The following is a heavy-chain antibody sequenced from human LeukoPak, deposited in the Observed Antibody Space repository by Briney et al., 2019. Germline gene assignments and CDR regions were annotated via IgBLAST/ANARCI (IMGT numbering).Heavy chain of an antibody. CDR3: ARVGDHFHWFLDL. CDR2: LYSGSDT. J-gene: IGHJ2*01. D-gene: IGHD2-21*01. Sequence: GGSLRLSCATSGFTFSNYAMSWVRQAPGKGLEWVSILYSGSDTYYSDSVKGRFTISRDDSRNTLFLHMSSLKAEDTAIYFCARVGDHFHWFLDLWGRGTLVAVSS. CDR1: GFTFSNYA. V-gene: IGHV3-23*03.